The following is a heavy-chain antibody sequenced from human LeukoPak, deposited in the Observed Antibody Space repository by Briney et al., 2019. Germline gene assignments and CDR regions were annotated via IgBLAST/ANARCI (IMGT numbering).Heavy chain of an antibody. D-gene: IGHD6-6*01. V-gene: IGHV1-69*13. J-gene: IGHJ6*02. Sequence: SVKVSCKASGGTFSSYAISWVRQAPGQGLEWMGGIIPIFGTANYAQKFQGRVTITADESTSTAYMELSSQRSEDTAVYYCARQSLAARPGSYYYGMDVWGQGTTVTVSS. CDR2: IIPIFGTA. CDR1: GGTFSSYA. CDR3: ARQSLAARPGSYYYGMDV.